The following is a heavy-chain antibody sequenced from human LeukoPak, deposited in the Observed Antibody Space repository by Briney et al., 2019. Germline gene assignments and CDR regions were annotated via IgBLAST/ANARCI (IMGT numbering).Heavy chain of an antibody. CDR1: GGSMSSYY. CDR2: IYYTGST. Sequence: SETLSLTCSVSGGSMSSYYWTWIRQPPGKGLEWLGYIYYTGSTNYNPSLKSRVTISLDTSKNQFSLRLTSVTAADTAMYYCARDFSGNYYDYWGQGALVTVPS. D-gene: IGHD1-26*01. CDR3: ARDFSGNYYDY. J-gene: IGHJ4*02. V-gene: IGHV4-59*01.